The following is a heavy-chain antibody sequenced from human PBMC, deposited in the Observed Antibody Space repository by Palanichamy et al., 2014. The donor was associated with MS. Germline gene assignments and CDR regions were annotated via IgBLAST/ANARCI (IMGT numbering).Heavy chain of an antibody. J-gene: IGHJ4*02. CDR2: ISGSGDYT. V-gene: IGHV3-23*01. Sequence: EVQLLESGGGLLQPGGSLRLSCAASGFTFTSYAMDWVRQAPGKGLEWVSVISGSGDYTFYADSVKGRFTISRDNSKNTLYLQMNSLRAEDTAVYYCAKGFVADTAMRYYFDYWGQGTRVTVSS. CDR3: AKGFVADTAMRYYFDY. CDR1: GFTFTSYA. D-gene: IGHD5-18*01.